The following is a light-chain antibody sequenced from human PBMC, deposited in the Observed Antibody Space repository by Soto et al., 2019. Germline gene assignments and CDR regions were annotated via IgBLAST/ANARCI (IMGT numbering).Light chain of an antibody. J-gene: IGKJ3*01. V-gene: IGKV4-1*01. CDR3: QQYYSVPFT. CDR2: WAS. CDR1: QSVLYSSDNKNY. Sequence: DIVMTQSPDSLAVSLGEWTTINCKSSQSVLYSSDNKNYLAWYQQKPGQPPKLLIYWASTRESGVPDRFSGSGSGTDFTLTISCLQAEDVAVYYCQQYYSVPFTFGPGTKVDIK.